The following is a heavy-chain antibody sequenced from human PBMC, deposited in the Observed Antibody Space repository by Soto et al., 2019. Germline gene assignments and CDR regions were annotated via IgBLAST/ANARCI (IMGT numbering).Heavy chain of an antibody. CDR2: IYHSGST. J-gene: IGHJ4*02. CDR1: GGSISSSNW. D-gene: IGHD6-19*01. CDR3: ARIAVAGTRVDY. V-gene: IGHV4-4*02. Sequence: QVQLQESGPGLVKPSGTLSLTCAVSGGSISSSNWWSWVRQPPGKGLEWIGEIYHSGSTNYNPSLKSRVTRSVDKSKNQFSLKLSCVTAAVTAVYYCARIAVAGTRVDYWGQGTLVTVSS.